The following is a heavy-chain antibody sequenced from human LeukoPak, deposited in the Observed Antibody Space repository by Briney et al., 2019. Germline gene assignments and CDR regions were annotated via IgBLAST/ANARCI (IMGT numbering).Heavy chain of an antibody. V-gene: IGHV3-11*01. CDR3: ARVGLDNTGWHISWFDP. CDR1: GFLFSDYY. Sequence: GGSLRLSRAASGFLFSDYYMTWIRQAPGKGLEWISYITTNGASTYYASSVKGRFTISRDNAQSSLFLQMNSLRVEDTAIYYCARVGLDNTGWHISWFDPWGQGTLVTVSS. CDR2: ITTNGAST. J-gene: IGHJ5*02. D-gene: IGHD6-19*01.